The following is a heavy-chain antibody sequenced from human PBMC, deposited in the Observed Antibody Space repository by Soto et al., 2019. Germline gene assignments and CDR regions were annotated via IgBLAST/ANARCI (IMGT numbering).Heavy chain of an antibody. D-gene: IGHD4-17*01. Sequence: SETLSLTCTVSGGSISSYYWSWIRQPPGKGLEWIGYIYHSGSTNYHPSLKSRVTISIDTSKNQFSLKLSPVTAADTAVYYCARELGDYDERDYYYYYYMDVWGTGTTVTVSS. J-gene: IGHJ6*03. CDR2: IYHSGST. CDR3: ARELGDYDERDYYYYYYMDV. V-gene: IGHV4-59*01. CDR1: GGSISSYY.